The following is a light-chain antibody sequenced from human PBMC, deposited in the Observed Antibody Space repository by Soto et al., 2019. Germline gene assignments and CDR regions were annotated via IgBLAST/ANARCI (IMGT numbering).Light chain of an antibody. Sequence: DIPLTQSPSLLSASVGDRVTITCRASQGISSYLAWYQQKPGKAPKLLISTASTLQSGVPSRFSGSGSGTEFTLTISSLQPEDFATYYCQQLNNYPRTLGQGTKVDIK. CDR2: TAS. J-gene: IGKJ1*01. CDR3: QQLNNYPRT. V-gene: IGKV1-9*01. CDR1: QGISSY.